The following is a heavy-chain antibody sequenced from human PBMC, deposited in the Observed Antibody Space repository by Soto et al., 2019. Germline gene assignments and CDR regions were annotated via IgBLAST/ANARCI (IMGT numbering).Heavy chain of an antibody. V-gene: IGHV2-5*01. CDR2: IYWNDES. CDR1: GFSLTTGGAG. Sequence: QITLKESGPTLVKPTQTLTLTCTFSGFSLTTGGAGVGWIRQPPGKALEWLALIYWNDESRYSPSLKSRLTITKDTSKNQVVLRMTNMDPVDTATYYCAHRGYGNYPRDNWFDPWGQGILVIVSS. J-gene: IGHJ5*02. D-gene: IGHD4-17*01. CDR3: AHRGYGNYPRDNWFDP.